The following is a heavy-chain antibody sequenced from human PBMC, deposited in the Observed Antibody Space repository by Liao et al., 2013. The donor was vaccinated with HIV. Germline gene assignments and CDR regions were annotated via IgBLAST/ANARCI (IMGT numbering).Heavy chain of an antibody. J-gene: IGHJ4*02. CDR2: INHRGDT. CDR3: ARGSPGYYDALYYFDY. CDR1: GGSFSDYY. D-gene: IGHD3-22*01. V-gene: IGHV4-34*01. Sequence: QVQLQQWGAGLLKPSETLSLTCAVYGGSFSDYYWIWIRQPPGKGLEWIGEINHRGDTNYNPSLQSRVTISVDTSKNQFSLRLSSVTAADTAVYYCARGSPGYYDALYYFDYWGQGTLVTVSS.